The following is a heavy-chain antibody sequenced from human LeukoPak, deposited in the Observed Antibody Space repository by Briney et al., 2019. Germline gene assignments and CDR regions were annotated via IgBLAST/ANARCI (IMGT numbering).Heavy chain of an antibody. V-gene: IGHV4-59*01. CDR2: IHYSGST. CDR1: GGSISNSY. J-gene: IGHJ3*02. CDR3: ARNQWLAHDVFNI. Sequence: PSGTLSLTCTVSGGSISNSYWSWIRQPPGKGLEWIGYIHYSGSTNYNPSLKSRVTISLDTSQSQFSLRLTSVTAADTAVYYCARNQWLAHDVFNIWGQGTMVTVSS. D-gene: IGHD6-19*01.